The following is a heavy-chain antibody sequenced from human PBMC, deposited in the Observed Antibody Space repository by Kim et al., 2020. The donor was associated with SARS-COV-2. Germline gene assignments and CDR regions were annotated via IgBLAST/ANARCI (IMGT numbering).Heavy chain of an antibody. CDR3: ACGPGRPSGYD. V-gene: IGHV3-74*01. D-gene: IGHD5-12*01. CDR2: ST. Sequence: STTYPGSVKGRLTSSRDSAKNTFYLQMNRLRAEDTAVYCCACGPGRPSGYDWGQGTLVTVSS. J-gene: IGHJ4*02.